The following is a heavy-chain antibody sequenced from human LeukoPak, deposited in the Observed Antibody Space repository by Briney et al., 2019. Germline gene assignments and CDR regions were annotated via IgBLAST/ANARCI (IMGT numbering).Heavy chain of an antibody. CDR1: GYTFTSYA. CDR3: ARGDLRYCSSTSCYEGGPFDY. CDR2: INTNTGNP. Sequence: ASVKVSCKASGYTFTSYAMNWVRQAPGQGLEWMGWINTNTGNPTYAQGFTGRFVFSLDTSVSTAYLQISSLKAEDTAVYYCARGDLRYCSSTSCYEGGPFDYWGQGTLVTVSS. D-gene: IGHD2-2*01. J-gene: IGHJ4*02. V-gene: IGHV7-4-1*02.